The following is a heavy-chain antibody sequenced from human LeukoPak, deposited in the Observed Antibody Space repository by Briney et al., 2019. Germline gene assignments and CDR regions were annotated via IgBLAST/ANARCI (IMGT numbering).Heavy chain of an antibody. CDR2: IRSKAYGGTT. CDR1: GFTFGDYA. Sequence: GGSLRLSCTASGFTFGDYAMSWVRQAPGKGLEWVGFIRSKAYGGTTEYAASVKGRFTISRDDSKSIAYLQMNSLKTEDTAVYYCTRDRGPATSQSYYYGMDVWGQGTTVTVSS. D-gene: IGHD1-26*01. J-gene: IGHJ6*02. CDR3: TRDRGPATSQSYYYGMDV. V-gene: IGHV3-49*04.